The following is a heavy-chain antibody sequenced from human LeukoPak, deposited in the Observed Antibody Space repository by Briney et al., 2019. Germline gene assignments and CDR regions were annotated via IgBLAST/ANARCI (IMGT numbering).Heavy chain of an antibody. CDR3: ARGPAKFIAARPRFSALFDY. CDR1: SGSISTSNYY. J-gene: IGHJ4*02. CDR2: IFYSGST. D-gene: IGHD6-6*01. Sequence: SETLSLTCTVSSGSISTSNYYWGWVRQPPGKALEWIGNIFYSGSTYYSPSLKSRVTISLDTSRNQFSLKLSSVTAADTAVYYCARGPAKFIAARPRFSALFDYWGQGTLVTVSS. V-gene: IGHV4-39*07.